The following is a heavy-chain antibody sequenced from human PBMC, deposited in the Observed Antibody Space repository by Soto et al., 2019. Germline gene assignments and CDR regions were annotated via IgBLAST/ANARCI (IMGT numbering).Heavy chain of an antibody. J-gene: IGHJ2*01. V-gene: IGHV3-48*01. Sequence: KGQKWVSYISSSSSTICYADSVKGRFSISRDNAKNSLYLQMNSLRAEDTAVYYCARYFFFQAEDGIRDTVPVSAFLLNRSSDL. CDR2: ISSSSSTI. D-gene: IGHD3-3*01. CDR3: ARYFFFQAEDGIRDTVPVSAFLLNRSSDL.